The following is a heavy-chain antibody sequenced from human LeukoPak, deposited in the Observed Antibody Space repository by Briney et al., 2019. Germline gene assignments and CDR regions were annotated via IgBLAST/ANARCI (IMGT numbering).Heavy chain of an antibody. CDR3: ARDSDYGDYGGCDY. J-gene: IGHJ4*02. CDR2: ISSSSSFI. V-gene: IGHV3-21*01. CDR1: GFTFSSYA. D-gene: IGHD4-17*01. Sequence: PGGSLRLSCAASGFTFSSYAMSWVRQAPGKGLEWVSSISSSSSFIYYADSVKGRFTISRDNAKNSLYLQMNSLRAEDTAVYYCARDSDYGDYGGCDYWGQGTLVTVSS.